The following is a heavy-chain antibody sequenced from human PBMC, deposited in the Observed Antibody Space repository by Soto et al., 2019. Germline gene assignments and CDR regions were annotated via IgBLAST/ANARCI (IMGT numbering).Heavy chain of an antibody. V-gene: IGHV1-18*01. J-gene: IGHJ2*01. CDR1: GYTFTSYG. CDR2: ISGYNGNT. Sequence: QVQLVQSGAEVKKPGASVKVSCKASGYTFTSYGICWVRQAPGQGLEWMGWISGYNGNTNYAQNLQGRVTMTTDTSTSTVYMELRSLRSDNTAVYYCARRCSSTRCLDIWGRGTLVIVSS. CDR3: ARRCSSTRCLDI. D-gene: IGHD2-2*01.